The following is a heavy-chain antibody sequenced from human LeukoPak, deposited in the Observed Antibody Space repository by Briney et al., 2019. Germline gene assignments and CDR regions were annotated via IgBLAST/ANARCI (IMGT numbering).Heavy chain of an antibody. CDR1: GGSISSYY. Sequence: SQTLSLTCTVSGGSISSYYWSWIQQPPGKGLEWIGYIYYSGSTNYNPSLKSRVTISVDTSKNQFSLKLSSVTAADTAVYYCARSLRSGYDTFDYWGQGTLVTVSS. V-gene: IGHV4-59*01. CDR3: ARSLRSGYDTFDY. CDR2: IYYSGST. J-gene: IGHJ4*02. D-gene: IGHD5-12*01.